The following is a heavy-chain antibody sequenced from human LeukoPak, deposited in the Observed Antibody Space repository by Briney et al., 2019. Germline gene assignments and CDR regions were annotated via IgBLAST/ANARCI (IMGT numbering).Heavy chain of an antibody. CDR3: ARDPSIQTSYYDILTGYYLAWFDP. Sequence: ASVKVSRKASGYTFTGYYMHWVRQAPGQGLEWMGWINPNSGGTNYARKFQGRVTMTRDTSISTAYMELSRLRSDDTAVYYCARDPSIQTSYYDILTGYYLAWFDPWGQGTLVTVSS. CDR1: GYTFTGYY. D-gene: IGHD3-9*01. J-gene: IGHJ5*02. CDR2: INPNSGGT. V-gene: IGHV1-2*02.